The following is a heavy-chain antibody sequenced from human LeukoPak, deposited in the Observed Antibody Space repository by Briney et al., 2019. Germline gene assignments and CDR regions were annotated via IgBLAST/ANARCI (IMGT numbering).Heavy chain of an antibody. CDR1: GFTFDDYA. CDR2: INHSGST. V-gene: IGHV4-34*01. Sequence: GSLRLSCAASGFTFDDYAMHWVRQAPGKGLEWIGEINHSGSTNYNPSLKSRVTISVDTSKNQFSLKLSSVTAADTAVYYCARRRIYYYDSSGYREFDAFDIWGQGTMVTVSS. CDR3: ARRRIYYYDSSGYREFDAFDI. D-gene: IGHD3-22*01. J-gene: IGHJ3*02.